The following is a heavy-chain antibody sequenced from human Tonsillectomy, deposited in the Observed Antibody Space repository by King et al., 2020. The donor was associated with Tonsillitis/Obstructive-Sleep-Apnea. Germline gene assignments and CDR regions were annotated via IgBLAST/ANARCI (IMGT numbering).Heavy chain of an antibody. Sequence: VQLVESGAEVKKPGASVKVSCKASGYTFTSYYMHWVRQAPGQGLEWMGIINPSGGSTSYAQKFQGRVTMTRDTSTSTVYMELSSLRSEDTAVYYCARQVVLWFGDLHGWFDPWAQGTLVTVSS. J-gene: IGHJ5*02. CDR1: GYTFTSYY. D-gene: IGHD3-10*01. CDR3: ARQVVLWFGDLHGWFDP. V-gene: IGHV1-46*01. CDR2: INPSGGST.